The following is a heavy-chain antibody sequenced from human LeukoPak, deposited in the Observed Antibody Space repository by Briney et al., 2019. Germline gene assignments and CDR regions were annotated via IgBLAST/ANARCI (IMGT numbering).Heavy chain of an antibody. V-gene: IGHV4-61*02. J-gene: IGHJ4*02. CDR3: ARARAFRGYCSGGSCYYFDY. CDR2: IYTSGST. D-gene: IGHD2-15*01. Sequence: PSQTLSLTCTVSDGSISSGSYYWSWLRQPAGKGLEWIGRIYTSGSTNYNPSLKSRVTIPVDTSKNQFSLKLSSVTAADTAVYYCARARAFRGYCSGGSCYYFDYWGQGTLVTVSS. CDR1: DGSISSGSYY.